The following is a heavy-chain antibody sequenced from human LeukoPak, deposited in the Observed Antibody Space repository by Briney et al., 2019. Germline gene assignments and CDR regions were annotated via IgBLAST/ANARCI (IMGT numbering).Heavy chain of an antibody. CDR2: ISAYNGNT. D-gene: IGHD3-3*01. CDR3: ARDRIHDFWSGYFSPPFDY. J-gene: IGHJ4*02. Sequence: GASVKVSCKASGYTFTSYGISWVRQAPGQGLEWMGWISAYNGNTNYAQKLQGRVTMTTDTSTSTAYMELRSLRSDDTAVYYCARDRIHDFWSGYFSPPFDYWGQGTLVTVSS. CDR1: GYTFTSYG. V-gene: IGHV1-18*01.